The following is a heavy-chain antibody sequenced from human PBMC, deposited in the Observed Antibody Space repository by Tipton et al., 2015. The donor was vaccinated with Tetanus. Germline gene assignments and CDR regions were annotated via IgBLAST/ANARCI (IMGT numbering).Heavy chain of an antibody. D-gene: IGHD3-16*01. CDR1: GGSIDSSNYY. V-gene: IGHV3-53*01. Sequence: LSLTCSVSGGSIDSSNYYWAWARQAPGKGLEWVSIIYSGGRTYYADSVKGRFTISRDNSKNMLFLQMNSMRAEDTAVYYCTSSLNTWYYYGVDVWGQGTTVTVSS. J-gene: IGHJ6*02. CDR3: TSSLNTWYYYGVDV. CDR2: IYSGGRT.